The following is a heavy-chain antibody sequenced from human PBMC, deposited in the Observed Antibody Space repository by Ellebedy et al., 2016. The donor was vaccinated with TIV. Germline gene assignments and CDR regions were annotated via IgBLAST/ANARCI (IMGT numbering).Heavy chain of an antibody. D-gene: IGHD3-22*01. CDR1: GGSVSSDGFF. CDR3: ATRPYRSGQPFYGVFDY. Sequence: LRLSCTVSGGSVSSDGFFWSWIRQRPGKGLEWIGCVSYSGSTNYIPSLKSRLTMSIDTSKNQFSLNLKSVTAADTAVYYCATRPYRSGQPFYGVFDYWGQGTLVTVSS. J-gene: IGHJ4*02. V-gene: IGHV4-31*03. CDR2: VSYSGST.